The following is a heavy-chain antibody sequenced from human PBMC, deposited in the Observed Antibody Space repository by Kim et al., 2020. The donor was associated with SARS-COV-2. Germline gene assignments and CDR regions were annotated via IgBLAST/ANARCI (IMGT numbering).Heavy chain of an antibody. Sequence: ASVKVSCKASGYTFTGYYMHWVRQAPGQGLEWMGWINPNSGGTNYAQKFQGWVTMTRDTSISTAYMELSRLRSDDTAVYYCARELTGDIVVVPEGAFDIWGQGTMVTVSS. CDR1: GYTFTGYY. D-gene: IGHD2-2*01. CDR2: INPNSGGT. J-gene: IGHJ3*02. CDR3: ARELTGDIVVVPEGAFDI. V-gene: IGHV1-2*04.